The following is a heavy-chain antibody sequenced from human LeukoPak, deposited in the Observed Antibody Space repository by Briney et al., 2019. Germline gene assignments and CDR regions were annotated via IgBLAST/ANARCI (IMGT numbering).Heavy chain of an antibody. V-gene: IGHV4-59*01. CDR2: IYYNGNT. CDR1: GGSISNYY. J-gene: IGHJ4*02. Sequence: SETLSLTCTVSGGSISNYYWHWIRQPPRKGLEWIGYIYYNGNTYYNPSLKSRVTISVDTSKRQFSLELTSVTAADTAVYYCARAASAVPRTNFDSWGQGTLVTASS. D-gene: IGHD1-7*01. CDR3: ARAASAVPRTNFDS.